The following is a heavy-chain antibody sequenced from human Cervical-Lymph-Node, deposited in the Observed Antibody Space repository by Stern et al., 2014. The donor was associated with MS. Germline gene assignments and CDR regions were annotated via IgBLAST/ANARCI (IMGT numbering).Heavy chain of an antibody. CDR3: TKGGESTSDS. Sequence: EVQLVESGGGLVQPGRSLRLSCAASGFIFADYSMHWVRQAPGQGLEWVSTISWKSAIIGYADSVKGRFTIPRENANNSLYLQMDSQRAEDTAFYYYTKGGESTSDSWGQGTLVTVSS. J-gene: IGHJ4*02. D-gene: IGHD4-17*01. CDR2: ISWKSAII. V-gene: IGHV3-9*01. CDR1: GFIFADYS.